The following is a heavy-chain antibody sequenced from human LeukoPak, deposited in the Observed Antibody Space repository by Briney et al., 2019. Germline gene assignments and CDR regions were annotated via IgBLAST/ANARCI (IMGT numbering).Heavy chain of an antibody. CDR2: INHSGST. Sequence: SETLSLTCAVYGGSFSGYYWSWIRQPPGKGLEWIGEINHSGSTNYNPSLKSRVTISVDTSKNQFSLKLSSATAADTAVYYCARSRVYPFGFRYYFDYWGQGTLVTVSS. CDR3: ARSRVYPFGFRYYFDY. J-gene: IGHJ4*02. V-gene: IGHV4-34*01. CDR1: GGSFSGYY. D-gene: IGHD5/OR15-5a*01.